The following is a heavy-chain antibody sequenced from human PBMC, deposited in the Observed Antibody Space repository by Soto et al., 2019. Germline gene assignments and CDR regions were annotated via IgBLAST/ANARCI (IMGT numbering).Heavy chain of an antibody. J-gene: IGHJ6*02. CDR1: GGIFTNNA. CDR3: ATGGHNDGYNFYHGMDV. V-gene: IGHV1-69*01. Sequence: QVQVVQYGAEVKKPGSSVKVSCKVSGGIFTNNAISWVRQAPGQGLEWLGGVIPLFDTAYYAQIFRGRLKISADGATSTACMELSGLTSADTAVYFCATGGHNDGYNFYHGMDVWGQGTTVTVS. D-gene: IGHD5-18*01. CDR2: VIPLFDTA.